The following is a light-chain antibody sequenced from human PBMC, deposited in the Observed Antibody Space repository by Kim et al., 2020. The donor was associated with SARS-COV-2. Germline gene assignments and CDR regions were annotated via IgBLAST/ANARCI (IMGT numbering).Light chain of an antibody. CDR2: DVT. CDR3: CSYAGSYTFV. V-gene: IGLV2-11*01. CDR1: SSDVGSSNY. J-gene: IGLJ1*01. Sequence: GQSVTISCTGTSSDVGSSNYVSWYQQHPDKAPKLMIYDVTKRPSGVPDRFSGSKSGNTASLTISGLQAEDEADYYCCSYAGSYTFVFGTGTRVTVL.